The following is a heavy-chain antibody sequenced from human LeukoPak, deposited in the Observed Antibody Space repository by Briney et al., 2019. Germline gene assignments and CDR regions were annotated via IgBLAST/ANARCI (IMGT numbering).Heavy chain of an antibody. CDR1: GGSFSGYY. J-gene: IGHJ4*02. CDR3: ARSPVGKSSGRTFDY. CDR2: INHSGST. Sequence: PSETLSLTCAVYGGSFSGYYWSWIRQPPGKGLEWIGEINHSGSTNYNPSLKSRVTISVDTSKNQFSLKLSSVTAADTAVYYCARSPVGKSSGRTFDYWGQGTLVTVSS. V-gene: IGHV4-34*01. D-gene: IGHD6-19*01.